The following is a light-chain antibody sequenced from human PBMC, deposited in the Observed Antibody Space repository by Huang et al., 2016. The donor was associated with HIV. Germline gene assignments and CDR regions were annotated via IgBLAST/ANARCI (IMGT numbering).Light chain of an antibody. CDR1: QNITNNF. CDR3: QQYLTPPLT. Sequence: DIVLTQSPGTLSLSPGERTALSCRASQNITNNFLAWYQQISGQAPRLLIYGASSRAIGIPDRFSGSGSGTDFTLTIGRLEPQDSVVYYCQQYLTPPLTFGGGTNVEI. CDR2: GAS. J-gene: IGKJ4*01. V-gene: IGKV3-20*01.